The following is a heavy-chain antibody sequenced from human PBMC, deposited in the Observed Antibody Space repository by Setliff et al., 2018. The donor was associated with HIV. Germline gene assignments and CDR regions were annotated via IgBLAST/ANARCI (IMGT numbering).Heavy chain of an antibody. CDR1: GFTFSRDW. Sequence: HPGGSLRLSCVASGFTFSRDWMLWVRQVPGKGLVWVSRINSDGSSTSYADFVRGRFTMSRDNAKSTLYLEMNGLRVDDTAVYYCARDHEDSGWYVESVDYWGQGTLVTVSS. CDR3: ARDHEDSGWYVESVDY. CDR2: INSDGSST. D-gene: IGHD6-19*01. J-gene: IGHJ4*02. V-gene: IGHV3-74*01.